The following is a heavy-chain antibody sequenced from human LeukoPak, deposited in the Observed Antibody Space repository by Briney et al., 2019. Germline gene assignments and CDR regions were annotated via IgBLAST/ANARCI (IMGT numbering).Heavy chain of an antibody. J-gene: IGHJ4*02. CDR2: IKQDGSEK. CDR3: ARDQVVGQWPTHFDY. V-gene: IGHV3-7*01. Sequence: PGGSLRLSCAASGFTFSFYWMNWVRQAPGKGLEWVANIKQDGSEKYYVDSVKGRFTISRDNAKNSLYLQMNSLRAEDTAVYYCARDQVVGQWPTHFDYWGQGILVTVSS. CDR1: GFTFSFYW. D-gene: IGHD6-19*01.